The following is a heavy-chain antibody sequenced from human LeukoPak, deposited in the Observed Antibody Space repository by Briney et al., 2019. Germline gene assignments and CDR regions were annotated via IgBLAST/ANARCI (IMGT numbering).Heavy chain of an antibody. CDR3: ARDLGYSSSFDY. V-gene: IGHV3-11*01. D-gene: IGHD6-13*01. CDR1: GFAFTDYY. CDR2: ITNSGTTI. Sequence: GGSLRLSCAASGFAFTDYYMSWIRQAPGKGLEWVSYITNSGTTIYYADSVKGRFTISRDNAKNSLYLQMNSLRAEDTAVYYCARDLGYSSSFDYWGQGTLVTVSS. J-gene: IGHJ4*02.